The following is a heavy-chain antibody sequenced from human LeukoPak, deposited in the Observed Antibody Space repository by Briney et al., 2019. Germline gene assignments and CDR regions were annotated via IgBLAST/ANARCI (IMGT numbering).Heavy chain of an antibody. CDR1: GFTFGDYA. D-gene: IGHD4-17*01. J-gene: IGHJ6*02. V-gene: IGHV3-49*04. CDR2: IRSKAYGGTT. Sequence: GGSLRLSCTASGFTFGDYAMSWVRQAPGKGLEWVGFIRSKAYGGTTEYAASVKGRFTISRDDSKSIAYLQMNSLKTEDTAVYHCTRDHKGYGDYWIYYYYYGMDVWGQGTTVTVSS. CDR3: TRDHKGYGDYWIYYYYYGMDV.